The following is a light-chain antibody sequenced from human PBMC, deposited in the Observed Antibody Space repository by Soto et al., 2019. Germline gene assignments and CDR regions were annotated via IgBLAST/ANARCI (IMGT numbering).Light chain of an antibody. V-gene: IGKV1-5*02. Sequence: TQSASTVSASLGNRATTICRASQSISTQLAWYQQKPGKAPKLLISGAFSLESGVPSRFSGSGSGTEFALTISSLQPDDFATYYCQHYNSYSEAFGQGTKVDIK. CDR2: GAF. CDR1: QSISTQ. J-gene: IGKJ1*01. CDR3: QHYNSYSEA.